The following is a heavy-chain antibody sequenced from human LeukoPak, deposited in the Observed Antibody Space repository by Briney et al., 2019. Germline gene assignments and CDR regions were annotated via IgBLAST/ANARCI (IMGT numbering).Heavy chain of an antibody. Sequence: SETLSLTCTVSGGSISSYYWSWIRQPPGKGLEWIGYIYYSGSTNYNPSLKSRVTISVDTSKNQFSLKLSSVTAADTAVYYCARGSYYDFFYWGQGTLVTVSS. CDR2: IYYSGST. J-gene: IGHJ4*02. D-gene: IGHD3-3*01. CDR3: ARGSYYDFFY. V-gene: IGHV4-59*12. CDR1: GGSISSYY.